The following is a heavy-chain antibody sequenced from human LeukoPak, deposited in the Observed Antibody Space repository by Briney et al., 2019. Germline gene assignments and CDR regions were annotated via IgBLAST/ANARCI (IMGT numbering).Heavy chain of an antibody. D-gene: IGHD5-18*01. V-gene: IGHV3-74*01. CDR1: GFTFSRYW. CDR3: ARDRGGYSYGELDY. Sequence: PGGSLRLSCATSGFTFSRYWMHWVRQAPGKGLVWVSRSNSDGSSTSYADSAKGRFTISRDNFKNTLYLQMNSLRAEDTAVYYCARDRGGYSYGELDYWGQGTLVTVSS. J-gene: IGHJ4*02. CDR2: SNSDGSST.